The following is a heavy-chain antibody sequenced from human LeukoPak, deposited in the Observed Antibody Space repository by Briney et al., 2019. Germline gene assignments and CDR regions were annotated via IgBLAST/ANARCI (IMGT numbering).Heavy chain of an antibody. CDR2: ISYDGSNK. J-gene: IGHJ4*02. Sequence: GRSLRLSCAASGFTFSSYGMHWVRQDPGKGLEWVAVISYDGSNKYYADSVKGRFTISRDNSKNTLYLQMNSLRAEDTAVYYCAKDGDGWDYYDSSGYYYPDYWGQGTLVTVSS. CDR3: AKDGDGWDYYDSSGYYYPDY. V-gene: IGHV3-30*18. CDR1: GFTFSSYG. D-gene: IGHD3-22*01.